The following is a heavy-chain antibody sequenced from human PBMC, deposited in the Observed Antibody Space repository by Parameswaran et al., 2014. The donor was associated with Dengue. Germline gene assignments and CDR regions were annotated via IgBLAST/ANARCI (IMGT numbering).Heavy chain of an antibody. CDR3: ARDSAGYCSGGSCRHRRDYYYGMDV. D-gene: IGHD2-15*01. CDR2: ISSSSSYI. V-gene: IGHV3-21*01. J-gene: IGHJ6*02. Sequence: WIRQPPGKGLEWVSSISSSSSYIYYADSVKGRFTISRDNAKNSLYLQMNSLRAEDTAVYYCARDSAGYCSGGSCRHRRDYYYGMDVWGQGTTVTVSS.